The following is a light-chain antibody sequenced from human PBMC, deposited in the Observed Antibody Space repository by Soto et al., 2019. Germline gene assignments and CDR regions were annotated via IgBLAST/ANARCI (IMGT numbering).Light chain of an antibody. CDR1: QSVTTR. CDR3: QQYGGSPIT. CDR2: GAS. J-gene: IGKJ5*01. V-gene: IGKV3-20*01. Sequence: IGLTQSAGTLSLSPGERVTLSCRASQSVTTRLAWYQHKPGQAPTLLMSGASNRASGVPVRFSGSGSGTDFTLTITRLEPEDFALYYCQQYGGSPITFGLGTRLEI.